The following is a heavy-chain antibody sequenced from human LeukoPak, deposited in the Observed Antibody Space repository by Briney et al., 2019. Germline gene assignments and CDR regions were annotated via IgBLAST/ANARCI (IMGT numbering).Heavy chain of an antibody. CDR2: ITDAVGST. CDR1: GFTFSSSS. Sequence: GGSLRLSCAASGFTFSSSSISWVRQAPGKGLEWVSAITDAVGSTHYADSVKGRFTISSDNSKNTVYLQMNSLRPEDMAVYYCANEIRPNDYWGQGTQVTVSS. CDR3: ANEIRPNDY. J-gene: IGHJ4*02. D-gene: IGHD4-17*01. V-gene: IGHV3-23*01.